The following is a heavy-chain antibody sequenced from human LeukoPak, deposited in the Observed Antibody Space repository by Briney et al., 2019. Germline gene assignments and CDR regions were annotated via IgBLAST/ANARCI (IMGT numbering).Heavy chain of an antibody. J-gene: IGHJ4*02. D-gene: IGHD2-15*01. CDR3: ARDVSRISDY. V-gene: IGHV3-66*01. Sequence: GGSLRLSCAASGFTVSSNYMTWVRQAPGKGLEWVSVVYGGDTTYYADSVKGRFTISRDNSKNTLYLQMNSLRAEDTAVYYCARDVSRISDYWGQGTLVTVSS. CDR2: VYGGDTT. CDR1: GFTVSSNY.